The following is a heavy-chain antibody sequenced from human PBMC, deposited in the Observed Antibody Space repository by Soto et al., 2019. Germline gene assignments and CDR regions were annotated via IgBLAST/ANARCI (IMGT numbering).Heavy chain of an antibody. V-gene: IGHV3-33*01. D-gene: IGHD3-22*01. J-gene: IGHJ6*02. CDR1: GFTFSSYG. CDR3: ARETGTDYYDSSEVGMDV. Sequence: QVQLVESGGGVVQPGRSLRLSCAASGFTFSSYGMHWVRQAPGKGLEWVALIWYEGSNKYYADSVKGRFTISRDNSKNTLYLQMNSLRAEDTAVYYCARETGTDYYDSSEVGMDVWGQGTTVTVSS. CDR2: IWYEGSNK.